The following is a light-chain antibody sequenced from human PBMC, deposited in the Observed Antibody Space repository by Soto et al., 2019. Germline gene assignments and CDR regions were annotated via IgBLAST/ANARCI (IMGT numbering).Light chain of an antibody. Sequence: SYELTQPSSVSGSPGQTARITCSGDVLAKKYGRWVQQKPRQAPVLVIYKDSERPSGIPERFSGSSSGTTVTLTISGSQVDDEADFYCYSAVDNNLVVFVGGTKLTVL. CDR2: KDS. CDR1: VLAKKY. J-gene: IGLJ2*01. V-gene: IGLV3-27*01. CDR3: YSAVDNNLVV.